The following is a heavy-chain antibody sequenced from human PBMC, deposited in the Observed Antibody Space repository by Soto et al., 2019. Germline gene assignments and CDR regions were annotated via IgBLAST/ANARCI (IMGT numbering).Heavy chain of an antibody. Sequence: PSETLSLTCTVSGGSISSYYWSWIRQPPGKGLEWIGYIYYSGSTNYNPSLKSRVTISVDTSKNQFSLKLSSVTAADTAVYYCARHFRTRFWFDPWGQGTLVTVSS. J-gene: IGHJ5*02. CDR2: IYYSGST. D-gene: IGHD1-7*01. CDR1: GGSISSYY. V-gene: IGHV4-59*08. CDR3: ARHFRTRFWFDP.